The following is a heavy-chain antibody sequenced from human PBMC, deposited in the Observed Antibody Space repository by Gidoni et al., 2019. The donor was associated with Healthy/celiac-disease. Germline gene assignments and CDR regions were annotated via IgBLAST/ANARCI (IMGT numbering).Heavy chain of an antibody. V-gene: IGHV4-59*01. CDR1: GGSIGRYY. Sequence: QVQLQASGPGLVQPSETLSLTCPVSGGSIGRYYWSRIRQPPGKGLEWIGYIYYSGSTKYNPSLKSRVTIAVDTSKNQFSLKLSSVTAADTAVYYCASSIAVAGTPWYFDLWGRGTLVTVSS. CDR2: IYYSGST. CDR3: ASSIAVAGTPWYFDL. J-gene: IGHJ2*01. D-gene: IGHD6-19*01.